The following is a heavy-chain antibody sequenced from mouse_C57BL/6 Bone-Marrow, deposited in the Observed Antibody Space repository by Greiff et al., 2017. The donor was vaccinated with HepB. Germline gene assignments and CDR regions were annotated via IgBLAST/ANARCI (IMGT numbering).Heavy chain of an antibody. V-gene: IGHV5-4*01. J-gene: IGHJ4*01. D-gene: IGHD2-2*01. CDR1: GFTFSSYA. CDR3: ARGRLRHYAMDY. CDR2: ISDGGSYT. Sequence: EVQGVESGGGLVKPGGSLKLSCAASGFTFSSYAMSWVRQTPEKRLEWVATISDGGSYTYYPDNVKGRFTISRDNAKNNLYLQMSHLKSEDTAMYYWARGRLRHYAMDYWGQGTSVTVSS.